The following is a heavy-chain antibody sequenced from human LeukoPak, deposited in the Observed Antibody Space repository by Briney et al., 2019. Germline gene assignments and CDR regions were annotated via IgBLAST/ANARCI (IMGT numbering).Heavy chain of an antibody. CDR2: IIPIFGTA. Sequence: SVKVSCKASGGTFSSYAISWMRQAPGQGLEWMGGIIPIFGTANYAQKFQGRVTITADESTSTACMELSSLRSEDTAVYYCARADYGDYYSPFDPWGQGTLVTVSS. CDR3: ARADYGDYYSPFDP. D-gene: IGHD4-17*01. CDR1: GGTFSSYA. V-gene: IGHV1-69*13. J-gene: IGHJ5*02.